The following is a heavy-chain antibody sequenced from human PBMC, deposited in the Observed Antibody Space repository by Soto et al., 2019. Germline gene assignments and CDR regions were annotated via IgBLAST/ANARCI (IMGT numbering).Heavy chain of an antibody. CDR1: GGTFSSYA. CDR2: IIPIFGTA. CDR3: ARGNGGNYPYYYYGMDV. V-gene: IGHV1-69*13. D-gene: IGHD4-4*01. J-gene: IGHJ6*02. Sequence: SVKVSCKASGGTFSSYAISLVRHAPGQGLEWMGGIIPIFGTANYAQKFQGRVTITADESTSTAYMELSSLRSEDTAVYYCARGNGGNYPYYYYGMDVWGQGTTVTVYS.